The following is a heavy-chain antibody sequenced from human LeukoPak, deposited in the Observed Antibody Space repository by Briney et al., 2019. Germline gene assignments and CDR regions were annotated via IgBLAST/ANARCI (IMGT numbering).Heavy chain of an antibody. CDR1: GFTFSSYG. J-gene: IGHJ4*02. CDR2: ISYDGSNK. Sequence: GRSLRLSCAASGFTFSSYGMHWVRQAPGKGLEGVAVISYDGSNKYYADSVKGRFTISRDNSKNTLYLQMNSLRAEDTAVNYCAKDSSSGWSHFDYWGQGTLVTVSS. CDR3: AKDSSSGWSHFDY. D-gene: IGHD6-19*01. V-gene: IGHV3-30*18.